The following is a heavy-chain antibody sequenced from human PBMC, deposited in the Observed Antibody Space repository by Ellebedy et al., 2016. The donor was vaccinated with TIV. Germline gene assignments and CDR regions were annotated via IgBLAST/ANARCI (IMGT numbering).Heavy chain of an antibody. D-gene: IGHD4-23*01. V-gene: IGHV4-61*10. Sequence: SETLSLTXTVSGVSVSSGSHYWSWIRQPAGKTLEWIGRMYGSGSTRYNPSLESRVTMSVDTPTNRFSLNLTSVTAADTAVYYCGTQGDYGGDPFDYWGQGTLVTVSS. CDR2: MYGSGST. CDR3: GTQGDYGGDPFDY. CDR1: GVSVSSGSHY. J-gene: IGHJ4*02.